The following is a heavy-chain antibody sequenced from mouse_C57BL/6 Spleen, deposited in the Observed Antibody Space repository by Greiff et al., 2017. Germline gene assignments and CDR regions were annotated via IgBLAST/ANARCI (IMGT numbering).Heavy chain of an antibody. CDR2: IYPGGGYT. V-gene: IGHV1-63*01. D-gene: IGHD1-1*01. CDR3: ARRYGSSYDRYFDV. CDR1: GYTFTNYW. Sequence: QVQLQQSGAELVRPGTSVKMSCKASGYTFTNYWVGWAKQRPGHGLEWIGDIYPGGGYTNYNEKFKGKATRTADKSSSTAYMQFSILTSEDSAIYYCARRYGSSYDRYFDVWGTGTTVTVSS. J-gene: IGHJ1*03.